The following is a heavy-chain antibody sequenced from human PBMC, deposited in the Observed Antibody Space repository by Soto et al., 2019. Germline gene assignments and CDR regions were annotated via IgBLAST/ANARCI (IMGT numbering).Heavy chain of an antibody. J-gene: IGHJ4*02. CDR1: GGSINSGGYC. Sequence: QVQLQESGPGLVKPSQTLSLTCTVSGGSINSGGYCWSWIRQHPGKGLDWIGCISYGGSTSYNPSLKGLVTISVDTAKNQFALKVTSVTAPDTAVYYGSRGILVWGQGALITVSS. D-gene: IGHD5-18*01. CDR3: SRGILV. CDR2: ISYGGST. V-gene: IGHV4-31*01.